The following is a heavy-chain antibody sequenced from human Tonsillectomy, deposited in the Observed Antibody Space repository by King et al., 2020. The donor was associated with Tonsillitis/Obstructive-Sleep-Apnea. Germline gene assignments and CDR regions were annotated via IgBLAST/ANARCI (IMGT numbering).Heavy chain of an antibody. V-gene: IGHV3-49*04. CDR1: GFTFGEYA. Sequence: VQLVESGGGLVQPGRSLRLSCTASGFTFGEYAMSWVRQAPGKGLEWVGFIRSKAYGGTTEYAPSVKGRFTISRDDSKSIAYLQMNSLKTEDTAVDYCTRETSTYSSGWYCYYFDYWGQGTLVSVSS. J-gene: IGHJ4*02. CDR3: TRETSTYSSGWYCYYFDY. CDR2: IRSKAYGGTT. D-gene: IGHD6-19*01.